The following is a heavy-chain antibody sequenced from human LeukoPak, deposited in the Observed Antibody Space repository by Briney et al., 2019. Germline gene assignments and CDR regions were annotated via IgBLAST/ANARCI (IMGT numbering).Heavy chain of an antibody. Sequence: GASVKVSCKASGGTFSSYAISWVRQAPGQGLEWMGGIIPIFGTANYAQKFQGRVTITADESTSTAYMELSSLRSENTAVYYCARGPLGPVAGHVFDYWGQGTLVTVSS. CDR1: GGTFSSYA. CDR2: IIPIFGTA. D-gene: IGHD6-19*01. J-gene: IGHJ4*02. CDR3: ARGPLGPVAGHVFDY. V-gene: IGHV1-69*13.